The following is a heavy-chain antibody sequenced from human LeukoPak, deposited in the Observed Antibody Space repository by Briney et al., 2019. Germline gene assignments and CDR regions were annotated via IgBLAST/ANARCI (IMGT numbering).Heavy chain of an antibody. CDR3: ARSRGGGFSYYFDY. V-gene: IGHV1-18*01. Sequence: GASVKVSCKASGYTFTSYGISWVRQAPGQGLEWMGWISAYNGNTNYAQKLQGRVTMTTDTSTSTAYMELRSLRSDDTAMYYCARSRGGGFSYYFDYWGQGTLVTVSS. D-gene: IGHD3-16*01. J-gene: IGHJ4*02. CDR2: ISAYNGNT. CDR1: GYTFTSYG.